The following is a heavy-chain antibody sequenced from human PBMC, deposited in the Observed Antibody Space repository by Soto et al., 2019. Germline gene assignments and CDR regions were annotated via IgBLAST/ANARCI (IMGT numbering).Heavy chain of an antibody. Sequence: SVKVSCKASGGTFSSYTISWVRQAPGQGLEWMGGIIPIFGTANYAQKFQGRVTITADESTSTAYMELSSLRSEDTAVYYCARAGITIFGVVTHYYYGMDVWGQGTTVTVSS. CDR2: IIPIFGTA. J-gene: IGHJ6*02. D-gene: IGHD3-3*01. CDR3: ARAGITIFGVVTHYYYGMDV. V-gene: IGHV1-69*13. CDR1: GGTFSSYT.